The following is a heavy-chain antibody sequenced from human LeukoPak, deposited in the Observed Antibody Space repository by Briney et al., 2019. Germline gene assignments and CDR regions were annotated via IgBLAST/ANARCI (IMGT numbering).Heavy chain of an antibody. CDR1: GYTFTSYD. V-gene: IGHV1-8*01. Sequence: ASVKVSCKASGYTFTSYDINGGRQATGQGLEWMGWMKANSGNTGYAQKFQGRVTMTSNTSISTAYMELSSLRSEDTAVYYCARAPRRGILTGYCYWGQGTLVTVSS. D-gene: IGHD3-9*01. CDR3: ARAPRRGILTGYCY. J-gene: IGHJ4*02. CDR2: MKANSGNT.